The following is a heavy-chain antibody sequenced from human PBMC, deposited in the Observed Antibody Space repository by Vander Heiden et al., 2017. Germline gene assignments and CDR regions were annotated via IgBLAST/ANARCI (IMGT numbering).Heavy chain of an antibody. V-gene: IGHV3-30-3*01. CDR2: ISHSGNNK. Sequence: QVQLVESRGGVVQPGMSLTLPWAAAGFTFHSYPRHWVRQAPGKGLEWVALISHSGNNKYYADSVKGRFTISRDNSKNTLYRQMNSLRADDTATYYCARVVDYFSYYFDHWGQGTLVTVSS. D-gene: IGHD2-21*01. CDR1: GFTFHSYP. CDR3: ARVVDYFSYYFDH. J-gene: IGHJ4*02.